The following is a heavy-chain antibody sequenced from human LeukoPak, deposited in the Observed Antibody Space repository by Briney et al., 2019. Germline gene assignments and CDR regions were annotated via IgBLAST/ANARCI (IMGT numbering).Heavy chain of an antibody. CDR1: GYSISSGYY. J-gene: IGHJ4*02. D-gene: IGHD4-23*01. CDR2: IYHSGST. CDR3: ARDLGNFARGSSYFDC. V-gene: IGHV4-38-2*02. Sequence: SETLSLTCTVSGYSISSGYYWGWIRQPPGKGLEWIGSIYHSGSTYYNPSLKSRVTISVDTSKNQFSLKLSSVTAADTAVYYCARDLGNFARGSSYFDCWGQGTLVTVAS.